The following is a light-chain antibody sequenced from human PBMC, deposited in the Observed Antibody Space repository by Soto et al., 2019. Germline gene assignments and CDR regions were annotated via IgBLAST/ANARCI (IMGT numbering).Light chain of an antibody. CDR2: EVS. Sequence: QSVLTQPPSASGSPGQSVTISCTGTSSDVGNYNLVSWYQQHPGKAPKLMIYEVSKRPSGVPDRFSGSKSGNTASLTVSGLQADDEADYYCGSYAGSSYVFGTGTKVTV. CDR3: GSYAGSSYV. V-gene: IGLV2-8*01. CDR1: SSDVGNYNL. J-gene: IGLJ1*01.